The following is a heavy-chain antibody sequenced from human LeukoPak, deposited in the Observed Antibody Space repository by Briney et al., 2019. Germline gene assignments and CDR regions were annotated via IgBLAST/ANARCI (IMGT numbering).Heavy chain of an antibody. V-gene: IGHV4-4*02. CDR2: IYHSGST. Sequence: PSETLSLTCAVSGDSISSNSWWSWVRLPPGKGLEWIGEIYHSGSTNYNPSLKSRATISVDKSKNQFSLKLRSVTAADTAVYYCARLTRRSGNYFENWGQGTLVTVSS. D-gene: IGHD1-1*01. CDR3: ARLTRRSGNYFEN. J-gene: IGHJ4*02. CDR1: GDSISSNSW.